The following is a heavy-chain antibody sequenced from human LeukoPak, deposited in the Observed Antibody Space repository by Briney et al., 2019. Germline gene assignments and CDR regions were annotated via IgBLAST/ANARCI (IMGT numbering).Heavy chain of an antibody. CDR3: AKASQPGAYYYHSSGYFDY. CDR1: GFRFSGYW. Sequence: GGSLRLSCAASGFRFSGYWMTWVRQAPEKGLECVANIKRDGSEKYYVDSVKGRFTIFRDDAKSSLYLQMNSLRAEDTAVYYCAKASQPGAYYYHSSGYFDYWGQGTLVTVSS. J-gene: IGHJ4*02. D-gene: IGHD3-22*01. V-gene: IGHV3-7*03. CDR2: IKRDGSEK.